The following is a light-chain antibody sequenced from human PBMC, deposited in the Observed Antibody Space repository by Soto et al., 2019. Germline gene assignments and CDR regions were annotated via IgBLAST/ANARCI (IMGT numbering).Light chain of an antibody. V-gene: IGKV3-15*01. CDR2: GAS. CDR1: QSVSSSY. J-gene: IGKJ1*01. Sequence: EIVLTQSPGTLSLSPGERATLSCRASQSVSSSYLAWYQQKPGQAPRXXIYGASTRETGIPATFSGSGSGTEFTLTISSLQSEDFAIYDCQQYNHWTHTFGQGTKVDIK. CDR3: QQYNHWTHT.